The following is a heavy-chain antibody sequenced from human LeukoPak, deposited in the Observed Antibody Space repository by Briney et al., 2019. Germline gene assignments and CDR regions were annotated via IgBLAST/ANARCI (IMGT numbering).Heavy chain of an antibody. J-gene: IGHJ6*03. CDR3: ARDGSAATPVYYYYYMDV. D-gene: IGHD2-15*01. Sequence: GASVKVSCKASGYTFTSYYMHWVRQAPGQGLEWMGIINPSGGSTSYAQKFQGRVTMTRDTSTSTVYMELSSLRSEDTAVYYCARDGSAATPVYYYYYMDVWGKGTTVTVSS. CDR2: INPSGGST. CDR1: GYTFTSYY. V-gene: IGHV1-46*01.